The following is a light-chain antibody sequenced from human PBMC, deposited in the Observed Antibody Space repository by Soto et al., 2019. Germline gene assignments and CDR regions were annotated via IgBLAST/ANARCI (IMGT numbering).Light chain of an antibody. CDR1: SSDVGGYNY. J-gene: IGLJ1*01. Sequence: QSVLTQPASVSESPGQSITISCTGTSSDVGGYNYVSWYQQHPGKAPKLMIYDVSNRPSGVSNRFSGSKSGNTASLTISGLQAEDEADYYCSSYTSSYYVFGTGTKVTV. CDR2: DVS. CDR3: SSYTSSYYV. V-gene: IGLV2-14*01.